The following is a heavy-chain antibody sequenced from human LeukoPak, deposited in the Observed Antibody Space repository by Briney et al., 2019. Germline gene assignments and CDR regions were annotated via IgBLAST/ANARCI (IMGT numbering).Heavy chain of an antibody. Sequence: GGSLRLSCAASGFTFSSYSMNWVRQAPGKGLEWVSSISSSSSYIYYADSVKGRFTISRDNAKNSLYLQMNSLRAEDTAVYYCARDGIAARLWSWQRMKYYYYYYMDVWGKGTTVTVSS. J-gene: IGHJ6*03. V-gene: IGHV3-21*01. CDR3: ARDGIAARLWSWQRMKYYYYYYMDV. D-gene: IGHD6-6*01. CDR1: GFTFSSYS. CDR2: ISSSSSYI.